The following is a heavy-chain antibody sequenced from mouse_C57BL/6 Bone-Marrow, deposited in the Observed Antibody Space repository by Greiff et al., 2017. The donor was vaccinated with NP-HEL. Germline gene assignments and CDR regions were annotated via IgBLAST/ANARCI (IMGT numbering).Heavy chain of an antibody. D-gene: IGHD1-1*01. CDR2: IYPRDGST. V-gene: IGHV1-85*01. Sequence: VQLQQSGPELVKPGASVKLSCKASGYTFTSYDINWVKQRPGQGLEWIGWIYPRDGSTKYNEKFKGKATLTVDTSSSTAYMELHSLTSEDSAVYFCARPLYGSSFYYAMDYWGQGTSVTVSS. CDR3: ARPLYGSSFYYAMDY. CDR1: GYTFTSYD. J-gene: IGHJ4*01.